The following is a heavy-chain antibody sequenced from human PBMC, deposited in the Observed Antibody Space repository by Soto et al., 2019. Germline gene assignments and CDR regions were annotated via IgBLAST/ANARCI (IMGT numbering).Heavy chain of an antibody. Sequence: QVQLQESGPGLVKPSETLSLTCTVSGGSISSYYWSWIRQPAGKGLEWIGRIYTSGSTNYNPSLKSRVTMSVDTSKNQFSLKLSSVTAADTAVYYCARDCCMYGDYQESAFDIWGQGTMVTVSS. V-gene: IGHV4-4*07. CDR3: ARDCCMYGDYQESAFDI. CDR2: IYTSGST. J-gene: IGHJ3*02. CDR1: GGSISSYY. D-gene: IGHD4-17*01.